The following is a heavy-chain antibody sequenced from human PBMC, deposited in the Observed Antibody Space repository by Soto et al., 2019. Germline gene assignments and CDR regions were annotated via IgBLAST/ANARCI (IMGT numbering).Heavy chain of an antibody. D-gene: IGHD1-26*01. Sequence: EVQLLESRGGLVQPGGSLRLSCAASGFTFSSYAMNWVRQAPGKGLEWVSGISGSGGNTYYADSVKGRFTISRDNSKNTLYLQMNSLRAGDTAVYYCAKDNGSNRPLFQEYWGQGTLVTVSS. CDR1: GFTFSSYA. CDR2: ISGSGGNT. J-gene: IGHJ4*02. V-gene: IGHV3-23*01. CDR3: AKDNGSNRPLFQEY.